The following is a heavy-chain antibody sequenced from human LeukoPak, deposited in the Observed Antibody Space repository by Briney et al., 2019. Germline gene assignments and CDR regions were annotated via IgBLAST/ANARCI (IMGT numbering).Heavy chain of an antibody. Sequence: GGSLRLSCAASGFTFSSYAMHWVRQAPGKGLEWVSVIYSGGSTYYADSVKGRFTISRDNSKNTLYLQMNSLRAEDTAVYYCARASRYYGSGSRYYYYYMDVWGKGTTVTISS. D-gene: IGHD3-10*01. V-gene: IGHV3-66*01. CDR2: IYSGGST. J-gene: IGHJ6*03. CDR1: GFTFSSYA. CDR3: ARASRYYGSGSRYYYYYMDV.